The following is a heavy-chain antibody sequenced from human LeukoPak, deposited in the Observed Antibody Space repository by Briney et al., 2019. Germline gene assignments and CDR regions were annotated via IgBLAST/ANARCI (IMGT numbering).Heavy chain of an antibody. CDR1: GYTFTSYA. J-gene: IGHJ3*02. CDR3: ARTFYGSGETSVPYRGAFDI. CDR2: INAGNGNT. D-gene: IGHD3-10*01. V-gene: IGHV1-3*01. Sequence: ASVKVSCTASGYTFTSYAMHWVRQAPGQRLEWMGWINAGNGNTKYSQKFQGRVTITRDTSASTAYMELSSLRSEDTAVYYCARTFYGSGETSVPYRGAFDIWGQGTMVTVSS.